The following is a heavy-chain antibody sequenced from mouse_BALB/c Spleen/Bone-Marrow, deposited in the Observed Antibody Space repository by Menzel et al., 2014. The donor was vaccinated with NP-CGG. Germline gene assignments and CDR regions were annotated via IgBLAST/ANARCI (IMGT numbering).Heavy chain of an antibody. Sequence: VQLQQSGAELAKPGASVKMSCKASGYTFTSYWMHWVKQRPGQGLEWIGYINPSTGYTEYNQKFKDKATLTADKSSSTAYMQLSNLTSEDSAVYYCARPENYDAMDYWGQGTSVTVSS. V-gene: IGHV1-7*01. CDR3: ARPENYDAMDY. CDR2: INPSTGYT. J-gene: IGHJ4*01. CDR1: GYTFTSYW.